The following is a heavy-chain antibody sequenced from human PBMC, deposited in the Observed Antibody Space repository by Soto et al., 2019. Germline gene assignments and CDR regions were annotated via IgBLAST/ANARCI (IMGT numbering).Heavy chain of an antibody. CDR2: IRSKANSYAT. Sequence: GGSLKISCAACGLSVSGSAMPWVRQASGKGLEWVGRIRSKANSYATAYAASVKGRFTISRDDSKNTAYLQMNSLKTEDTAVYYCTSPSPRLDAFDIWGQGTMVTVSS. J-gene: IGHJ3*02. D-gene: IGHD4-17*01. CDR3: TSPSPRLDAFDI. V-gene: IGHV3-73*01. CDR1: GLSVSGSA.